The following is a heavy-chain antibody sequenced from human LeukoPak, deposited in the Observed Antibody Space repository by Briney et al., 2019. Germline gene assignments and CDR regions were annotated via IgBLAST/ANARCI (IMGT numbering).Heavy chain of an antibody. CDR2: ISGSGGST. CDR1: GFTFSSYA. J-gene: IGHJ4*02. Sequence: GGSLRLSCAASGFTFSSYAMSWVRQAPGKGLEWVSAISGSGGSTYYADSVKGRFTISRDNSKNTLYLQMNSLRAEDTAVYYWAKWGRDIVVVPAAIIFDYWGQGTLVTVSS. D-gene: IGHD2-2*02. V-gene: IGHV3-23*01. CDR3: AKWGRDIVVVPAAIIFDY.